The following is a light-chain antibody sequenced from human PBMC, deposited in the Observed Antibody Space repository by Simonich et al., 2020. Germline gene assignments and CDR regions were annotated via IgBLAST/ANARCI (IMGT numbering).Light chain of an antibody. V-gene: IGLV2-8*01. CDR1: SSDVGGYNY. CDR3: SSYAGSNNYV. J-gene: IGLJ1*01. CDR2: EVS. Sequence: QSVLTQPPSASGSPGQSVTISCPGTSSDVGGYNYVSWYQQHPGKAPKLMIYEVSKRPSGVTDRFSGSKSGNTASLTVSGLQAEDEADYYCSSYAGSNNYVFGTGTKVTVL.